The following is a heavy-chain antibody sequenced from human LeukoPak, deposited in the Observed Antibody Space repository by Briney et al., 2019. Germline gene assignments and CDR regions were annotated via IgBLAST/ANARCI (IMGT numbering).Heavy chain of an antibody. D-gene: IGHD3-22*01. CDR1: GGSISSYY. J-gene: IGHJ3*02. CDR3: ARRPITMMVVGAFDI. Sequence: KPSETLSLTCTVSGGSISSYYWSWIRQPPGKGLEWIGYIYYSGSTNYNPSLKSRVTISVDTSKNQFSLKLSSVTAADTAVYYCARRPITMMVVGAFDIWGQGTMVTVSS. CDR2: IYYSGST. V-gene: IGHV4-59*08.